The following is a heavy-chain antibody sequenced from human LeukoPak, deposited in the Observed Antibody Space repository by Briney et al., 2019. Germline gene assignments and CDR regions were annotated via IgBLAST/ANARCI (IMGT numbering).Heavy chain of an antibody. CDR3: ARVARWLQFNWFDP. Sequence: GASVKVSCKASGGTFSSYAISWVRQAPGQGLEWMGGIIPIFGTANYAQKFQGRVTITADESTSTAYMELSSLRSEDTAVYYCARVARWLQFNWFDPWGQGTLVTVSS. D-gene: IGHD5-24*01. CDR1: GGTFSSYA. J-gene: IGHJ5*02. V-gene: IGHV1-69*13. CDR2: IIPIFGTA.